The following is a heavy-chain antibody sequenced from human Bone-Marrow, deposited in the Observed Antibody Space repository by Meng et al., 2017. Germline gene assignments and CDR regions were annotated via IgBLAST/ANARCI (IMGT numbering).Heavy chain of an antibody. CDR1: GGSISSSNSY. CDR2: FYSSGIT. J-gene: IGHJ4*02. V-gene: IGHV4-39*01. CDR3: ARHKGNSYGYLYVDY. D-gene: IGHD5-18*01. Sequence: QLQLQESGPGLVKPSETLSLTCTVSGGSISSSNSYRGWIRQPPGKGLEWIGSFYSSGITYYNPSLKSRVTISVDTSKNQFSLKLSSVTAADTAAYYCARHKGNSYGYLYVDYWGQGTLVTVSS.